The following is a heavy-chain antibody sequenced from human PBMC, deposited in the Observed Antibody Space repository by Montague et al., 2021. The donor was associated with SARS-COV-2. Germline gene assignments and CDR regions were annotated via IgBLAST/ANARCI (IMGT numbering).Heavy chain of an antibody. CDR2: ISYDGGNK. J-gene: IGHJ4*02. CDR1: GFTFSSYA. V-gene: IGHV3-30-3*01. CDR3: ARGSSPSITMIVVVIPEFDY. Sequence: SLRLSCAASGFTFSSYAMHWVRQAPGKGLEWVAVISYDGGNKYYADSVKGRFTISRDNSKNTLYLQMNSLRAEDTAVYYCARGSSPSITMIVVVIPEFDYWGQGTLVTVSS. D-gene: IGHD3-22*01.